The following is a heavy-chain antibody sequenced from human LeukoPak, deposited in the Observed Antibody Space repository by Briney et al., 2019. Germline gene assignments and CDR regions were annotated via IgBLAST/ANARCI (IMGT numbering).Heavy chain of an antibody. D-gene: IGHD6-13*01. CDR2: IYTSGST. V-gene: IGHV4-61*02. CDR3: ARHRIGSSWYTMDV. Sequence: PSETLSLTCTVSGGSISSGSYYWSWIRQPAGKGLEWIGRIYTSGSTNYNPSLKSRVTISVDTSKNQFSLKLSSVTAADTAVYYCARHRIGSSWYTMDVWGKGTTVTISS. J-gene: IGHJ6*03. CDR1: GGSISSGSYY.